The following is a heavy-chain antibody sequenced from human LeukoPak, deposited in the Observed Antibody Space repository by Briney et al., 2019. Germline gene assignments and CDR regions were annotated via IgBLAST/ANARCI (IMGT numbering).Heavy chain of an antibody. V-gene: IGHV3-23*01. Sequence: GGSLRLSSAASGFTFSSYAMSWVRQAPGKGLEWVSAISGSGGSTYYADSVKGRFTISRDNSKNTLYLQMNSLRAEDTAVYYCAKHPQTRADIVLMVYALDYWGQGTLVTVSS. CDR1: GFTFSSYA. CDR2: ISGSGGST. J-gene: IGHJ4*02. CDR3: AKHPQTRADIVLMVYALDY. D-gene: IGHD2-8*01.